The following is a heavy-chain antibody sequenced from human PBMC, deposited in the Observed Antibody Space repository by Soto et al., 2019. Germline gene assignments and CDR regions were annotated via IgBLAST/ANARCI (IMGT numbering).Heavy chain of an antibody. Sequence: SETLSLTCTVSGGSISSYYWSWIRQPPGKGLEWIGYIYYSGSTNYNPSLKSRVTISVDTSKNQFSLKLSSVTAADTAVYYCARLDRRNYYYYGMDVWAQGTTVTVSS. CDR3: ARLDRRNYYYYGMDV. J-gene: IGHJ6*02. V-gene: IGHV4-59*08. CDR1: GGSISSYY. CDR2: IYYSGST.